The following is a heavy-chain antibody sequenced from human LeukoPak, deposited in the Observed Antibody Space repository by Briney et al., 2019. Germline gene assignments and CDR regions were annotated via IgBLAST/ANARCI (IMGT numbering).Heavy chain of an antibody. CDR2: IYYSGST. J-gene: IGHJ5*02. V-gene: IGHV4-39*07. D-gene: IGHD3-10*01. CDR3: AKGGGSVRPFNWFDP. Sequence: PSETLSLTCTVSGGSISSSGYYWGWIRQPPGKGLEWIGNIYYSGSTYYNPSLKSRVTISVDTSKNQFSLKVSSVTAADTAVYYCAKGGGSVRPFNWFDPWGQGTLVTVSS. CDR1: GGSISSSGYY.